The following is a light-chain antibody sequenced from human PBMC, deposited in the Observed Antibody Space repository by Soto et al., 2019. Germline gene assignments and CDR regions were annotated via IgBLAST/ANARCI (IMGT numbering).Light chain of an antibody. CDR2: YAS. V-gene: IGKV1-5*01. J-gene: IGKJ1*01. CDR1: ENINTC. CDR3: QQYKTYPLT. Sequence: DIQMTQSPSTLSASVGDRVTITCRASENINTCLSWYQQKTGQAPTILIYYASSLEGGVPSRFSGSGSGTDFTLTINSLQPDDFVTYYCQQYKTYPLTFGQGTKVEI.